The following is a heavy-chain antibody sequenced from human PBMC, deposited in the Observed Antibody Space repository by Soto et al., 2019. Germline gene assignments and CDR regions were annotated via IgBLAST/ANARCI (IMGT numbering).Heavy chain of an antibody. CDR2: INHSGST. D-gene: IGHD3-3*01. CDR1: GGSFSGYY. J-gene: IGHJ6*02. CDR3: ARFRAYYDFCSGYYSAHYGMDV. V-gene: IGHV4-34*01. Sequence: PSETLSLTCAVYGGSFSGYYWSWIRQPPGKGLEWIGEINHSGSTNYNPSLKSRVTISVDTSKNQFSLKLSSVTAADTAVYYCARFRAYYDFCSGYYSAHYGMDVWGQGTTVTVSS.